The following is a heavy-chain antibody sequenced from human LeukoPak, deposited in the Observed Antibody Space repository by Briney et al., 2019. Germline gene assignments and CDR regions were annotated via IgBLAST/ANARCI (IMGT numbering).Heavy chain of an antibody. CDR2: INPSGGST. J-gene: IGHJ5*02. Sequence: GAPVKVSCKASGYTFTSYYMHWVRQAPGQGLEWMGIINPSGGSTSYAQKFQGRVTMTRDMSTSTVYMELSSLRSEDTAVYYCARDRLEYYYDSSGYYQGRWFDPWGQGTLVTVSS. V-gene: IGHV1-46*01. D-gene: IGHD3-22*01. CDR1: GYTFTSYY. CDR3: ARDRLEYYYDSSGYYQGRWFDP.